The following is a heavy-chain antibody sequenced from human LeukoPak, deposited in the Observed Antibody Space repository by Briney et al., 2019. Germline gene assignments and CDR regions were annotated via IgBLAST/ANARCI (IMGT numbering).Heavy chain of an antibody. CDR3: ARYTAMVAFHAHGFDI. D-gene: IGHD5-18*01. CDR2: VYYSGST. CDR1: GGSISSYY. V-gene: IGHV4-59*01. J-gene: IGHJ3*02. Sequence: SETLSLTCTVSGGSISSYYWSWIRQPPGKGLEWIGYVYYSGSTNYNPSLKSRVTISVDMSKNQFSLKLRSVTAADTAIYYCARYTAMVAFHAHGFDIWGQGTVVTVSS.